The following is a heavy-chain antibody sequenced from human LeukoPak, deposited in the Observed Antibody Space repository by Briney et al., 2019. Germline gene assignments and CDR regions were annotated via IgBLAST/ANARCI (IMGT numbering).Heavy chain of an antibody. V-gene: IGHV1-2*02. D-gene: IGHD2-21*02. CDR1: GYTFTDYY. CDR2: INPNSGAT. J-gene: IGHJ4*02. Sequence: ASVKVSCKASGYTFTDYYIHWVRQAPGQRLEWMGWINPNSGATNYAQKLQGRVTMTRDTSISTAYMELRRLKSDDTAVYYCARAEDCGGDCYSGLDYWGQGTLVTVSS. CDR3: ARAEDCGGDCYSGLDY.